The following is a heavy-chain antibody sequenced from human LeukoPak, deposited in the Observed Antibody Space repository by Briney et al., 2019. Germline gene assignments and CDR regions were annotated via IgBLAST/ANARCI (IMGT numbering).Heavy chain of an antibody. CDR2: ISYDGSNK. CDR3: AKESNYDFWMGVDY. V-gene: IGHV3-30*18. D-gene: IGHD3-3*01. Sequence: GRSLRLSCAASGFTFSSYGMHWVRQAPGKGLEWVAVISYDGSNKYYADSVKGRFTISRDNSKNTLYLQMNSLRAEDTAVYYCAKESNYDFWMGVDYWGQRTLVTVPS. J-gene: IGHJ4*02. CDR1: GFTFSSYG.